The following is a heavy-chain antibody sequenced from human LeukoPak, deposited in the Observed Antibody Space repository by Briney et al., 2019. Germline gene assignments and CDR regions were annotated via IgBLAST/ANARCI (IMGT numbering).Heavy chain of an antibody. CDR2: INPNSGGT. CDR1: GYTFTGYY. V-gene: IGHV1-2*02. J-gene: IGHJ4*02. CDR3: ARVLLWFGESQFDY. D-gene: IGHD3-10*01. Sequence: ASVKVPCKASGYTFTGYYMHWVRQAPGQGLEWMGWINPNSGGTNYAQKFQGRVTMTRDTSISTAYMELSRLRSDGTAVYYCARVLLWFGESQFDYWGQGTLVTVSS.